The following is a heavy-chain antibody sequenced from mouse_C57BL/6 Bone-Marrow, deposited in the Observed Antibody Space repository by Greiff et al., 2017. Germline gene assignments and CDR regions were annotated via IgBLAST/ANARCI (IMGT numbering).Heavy chain of an antibody. CDR1: GFTFSSYA. Sequence: EVKLMESGGGLVNPGGSLKLSCAASGFTFSSYAISWVRHTPEKRMEWVATISDGGSYTYYPDNVKGRFTISRENAKNNLYLQMSHLKSEDTAMYYCAREDYYEGFAYWGQGTLVTVSA. V-gene: IGHV5-4*01. CDR3: AREDYYEGFAY. J-gene: IGHJ3*01. D-gene: IGHD2-4*01. CDR2: ISDGGSYT.